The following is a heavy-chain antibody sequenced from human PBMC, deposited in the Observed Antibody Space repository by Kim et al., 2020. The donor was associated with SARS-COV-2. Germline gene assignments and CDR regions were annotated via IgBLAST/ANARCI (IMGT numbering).Heavy chain of an antibody. Sequence: GGYLRLSCAASGFTFSNYAMNWVRQAPGKGLEWVSLIYSGGNTHYADSVKGRFTISRDSSKNTLYLQMNSLRAEDTAVYYCVRDAGTWQELMGYWGQGTLVTVTS. D-gene: IGHD1-26*01. V-gene: IGHV3-53*01. J-gene: IGHJ4*02. CDR2: IYSGGNT. CDR3: VRDAGTWQELMGY. CDR1: GFTFSNYA.